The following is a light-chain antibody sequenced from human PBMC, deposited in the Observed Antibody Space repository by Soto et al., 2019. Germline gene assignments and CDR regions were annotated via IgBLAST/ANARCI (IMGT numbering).Light chain of an antibody. Sequence: EIQMTQSPSSLSASVGDRVTITCRASQDISTYLAWYQQKPGKVPKLLISAAYTLQSGVPPRFSGSGSGTDFTLTISSLPHEDVASYYCQKYDKAPRTFGGGTKVEIK. CDR2: AAY. V-gene: IGKV1-27*01. CDR3: QKYDKAPRT. CDR1: QDISTY. J-gene: IGKJ4*01.